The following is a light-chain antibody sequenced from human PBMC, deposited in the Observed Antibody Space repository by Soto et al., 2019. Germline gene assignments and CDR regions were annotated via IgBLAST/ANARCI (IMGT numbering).Light chain of an antibody. CDR1: QGISSY. J-gene: IGKJ2*01. CDR2: GAS. CDR3: QQSYSSPPYT. V-gene: IGKV1-39*01. Sequence: IQLTQSPTSLSASVGDRVTITCRASQGISSYLAWYQQKPGKAPKLLIYGASTLQSGVPSRFSGSGSGTDFTLTISSLQPEDFATYFCQQSYSSPPYTFGQGTRLEIK.